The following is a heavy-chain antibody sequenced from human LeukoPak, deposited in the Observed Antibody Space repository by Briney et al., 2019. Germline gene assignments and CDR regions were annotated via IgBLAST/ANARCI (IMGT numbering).Heavy chain of an antibody. D-gene: IGHD4-17*01. CDR2: INPSGGST. CDR3: ARALEGYTTGFDY. CDR1: GYTFTGYY. V-gene: IGHV1-46*01. J-gene: IGHJ4*02. Sequence: ASVTVSCTASGYTFTGYYMHWVRQAPGQGLEWMGIINPSGGSTSYAQKFQGRVTMTRDTSTSTVYMELSSLRSEDTAVYYCARALEGYTTGFDYWGQGTLVTVSS.